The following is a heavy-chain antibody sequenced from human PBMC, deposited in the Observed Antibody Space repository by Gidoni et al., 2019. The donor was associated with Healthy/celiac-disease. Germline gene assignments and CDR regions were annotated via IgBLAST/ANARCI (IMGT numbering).Heavy chain of an antibody. CDR2: IYYSGHT. J-gene: IGHJ6*02. V-gene: IGHV4-31*03. CDR1: GCYISRGGYY. Sequence: QVQLQESGPGLVKPSQTLSLTFTFSGCYISRGGYYLSWLRQNPGKGLEWIGYIYYSGHTYYNPSPKSRVTISVDTSKNQFSLKLSSVTAADTAVYYCARTNIVVVPAARPNYYYYYGMDVWGQGTTVTVSS. D-gene: IGHD2-2*01. CDR3: ARTNIVVVPAARPNYYYYYGMDV.